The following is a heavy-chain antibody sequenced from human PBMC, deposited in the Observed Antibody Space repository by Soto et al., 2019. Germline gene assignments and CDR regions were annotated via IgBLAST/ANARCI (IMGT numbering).Heavy chain of an antibody. CDR1: GFTVSSNY. Sequence: EVQLVESGGGLVQPGGSLRLSCAASGFTVSSNYMSWVRQAPGKGLEWVSVIYSGGSTYYADSVKGRFTISRDNSKNTLYLQMNSLRAEDTAVYYCASTDYYILTGYFDYWGQGTLVTVSS. CDR2: IYSGGST. V-gene: IGHV3-66*01. CDR3: ASTDYYILTGYFDY. J-gene: IGHJ4*02. D-gene: IGHD3-9*01.